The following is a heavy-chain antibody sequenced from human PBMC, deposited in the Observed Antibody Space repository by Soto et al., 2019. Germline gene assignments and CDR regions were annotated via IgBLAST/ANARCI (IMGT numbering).Heavy chain of an antibody. CDR2: IKSKTDGGTT. J-gene: IGHJ4*02. CDR1: GFTFSNAW. D-gene: IGHD3-9*01. Sequence: GGSLRLSCAASGFTFSNAWMNWVRQAPGKGLEWVGRIKSKTDGGTTDYAAPVKGRFTISRDDSKDTLYLQMNSLKNEDTAVYYCTTGRTYYDILTGYYPPTSPFDYWGQGTLVTVSS. V-gene: IGHV3-15*07. CDR3: TTGRTYYDILTGYYPPTSPFDY.